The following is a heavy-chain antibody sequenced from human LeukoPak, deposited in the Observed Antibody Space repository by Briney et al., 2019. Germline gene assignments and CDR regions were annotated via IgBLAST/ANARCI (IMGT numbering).Heavy chain of an antibody. CDR2: INHSGST. CDR3: ARLKFYDSTGYSPGYYMDV. V-gene: IGHV4-34*01. J-gene: IGHJ6*03. Sequence: PSETLSLTCAVYGGSFSGYYWSWIRQPPGKGLEWIGEINHSGSTKCNPSLKSRVTMSLDTSRKQFSLRLTSVTAADTAVYYCARLKFYDSTGYSPGYYMDVWGKGTTVSVFS. CDR1: GGSFSGYY. D-gene: IGHD3-22*01.